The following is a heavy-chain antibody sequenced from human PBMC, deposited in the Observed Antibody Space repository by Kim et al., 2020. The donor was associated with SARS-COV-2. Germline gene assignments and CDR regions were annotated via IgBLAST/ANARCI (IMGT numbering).Heavy chain of an antibody. CDR2: IWYDGSNK. J-gene: IGHJ4*02. Sequence: GGSLRLSCAASGFTFSSYGMHWVRQAPGKGLEWVAVIWYDGSNKYYADSVKGRFTISRDNSKNTLYLQMNSLRAEDTAVYYCARDLNVVDIVATPGYWGQGTLVTVSS. D-gene: IGHD5-12*01. V-gene: IGHV3-33*08. CDR3: ARDLNVVDIVATPGY. CDR1: GFTFSSYG.